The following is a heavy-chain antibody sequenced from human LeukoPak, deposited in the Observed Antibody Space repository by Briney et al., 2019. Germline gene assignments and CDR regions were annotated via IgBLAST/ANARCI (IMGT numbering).Heavy chain of an antibody. CDR2: ISSGSSAI. Sequence: GGSLRLSCEASGFTFTTYSMTWVRQAPGKGLEWVSIISSGSSAIFSADALKGRFTISRDDAKNLLYLDMNSLRAEDTAVYYCARGHTAAAGFSLGDYWGQGTPVTVSS. CDR3: ARGHTAAAGFSLGDY. V-gene: IGHV3-21*01. D-gene: IGHD6-25*01. CDR1: GFTFTTYS. J-gene: IGHJ4*02.